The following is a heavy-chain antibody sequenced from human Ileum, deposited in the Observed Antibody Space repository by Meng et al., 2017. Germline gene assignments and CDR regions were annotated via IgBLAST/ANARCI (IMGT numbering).Heavy chain of an antibody. D-gene: IGHD4-11*01. CDR3: ARCQQYLVNNWFDP. CDR2: IYQSGNT. CDR1: STSISCNKW. Sequence: EAASRLVNPSCTLSRSCVSSSTSISCNKWWGWVRQSPGKGLEWIGEIYQSGNTNYNPALKSRVTISLDKSKNQFSLNLTSVTAADTAIYYCARCQQYLVNNWFDPWGQGILVTVSS. V-gene: IGHV4-4*02. J-gene: IGHJ5*02.